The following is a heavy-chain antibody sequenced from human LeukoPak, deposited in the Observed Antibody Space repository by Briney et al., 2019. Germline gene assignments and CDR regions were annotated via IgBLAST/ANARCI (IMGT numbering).Heavy chain of an antibody. CDR3: AKSPTVDAAFDI. CDR1: GFTFSSYG. CDR2: IGYTGDST. D-gene: IGHD4-23*01. V-gene: IGHV3-23*01. Sequence: GRSLRLSCAASGFTFSSYGIHWVRQAPGKGLEWVSGIGYTGDSTFYADSVKGRFTVSRDSSKNTLFLHMNSLRAEDTALHYCAKSPTVDAAFDIWGQGTMVTVSS. J-gene: IGHJ3*02.